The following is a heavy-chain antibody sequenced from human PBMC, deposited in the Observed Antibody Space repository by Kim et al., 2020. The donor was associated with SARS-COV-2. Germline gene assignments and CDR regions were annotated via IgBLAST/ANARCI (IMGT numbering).Heavy chain of an antibody. J-gene: IGHJ4*02. D-gene: IGHD4-4*01. CDR2: IYYSGST. CDR1: GGSISSGDYY. CDR3: AREDSNRSLQDY. V-gene: IGHV4-30-4*01. Sequence: SETLSLTCTVSGGSISSGDYYWSWIRQPPGKGLEWIGYIYYSGSTYYNPSLKSRVTISVDTSKNQFSLKLSSVTAADTAVYYCAREDSNRSLQDYWGQGTLVTVSS.